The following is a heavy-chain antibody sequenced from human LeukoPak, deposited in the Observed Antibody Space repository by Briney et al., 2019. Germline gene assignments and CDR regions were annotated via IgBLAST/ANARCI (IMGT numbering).Heavy chain of an antibody. D-gene: IGHD3-9*01. Sequence: SQTLSLTCAISGDSVSSNSAAWKWIRQSPSRGREWRRRTYYRSKWYTDYALYVKSRITINPNTYNNQYFLQLNSLTPEDTAVYYCASGYDILTGYYVDYYYCGMDVWGKGTTVTVSS. J-gene: IGHJ6*04. CDR2: TYYRSKWYT. CDR1: GDSVSSNSAA. V-gene: IGHV6-1*01. CDR3: ASGYDILTGYYVDYYYCGMDV.